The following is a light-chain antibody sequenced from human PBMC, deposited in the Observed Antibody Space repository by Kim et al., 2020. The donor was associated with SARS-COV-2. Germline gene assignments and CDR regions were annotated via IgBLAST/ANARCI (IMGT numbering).Light chain of an antibody. CDR3: QKYNSAPV. CDR2: AAS. V-gene: IGKV1-27*01. Sequence: PASVGDRVTITCRASQGISNYLAWYQQKPGKVPKLLIYAASTLPSGVPSRFSGSGSGTDFTLTISSLQPEDVATYYCQKYNSAPVFGGGTKVDIK. CDR1: QGISNY. J-gene: IGKJ4*02.